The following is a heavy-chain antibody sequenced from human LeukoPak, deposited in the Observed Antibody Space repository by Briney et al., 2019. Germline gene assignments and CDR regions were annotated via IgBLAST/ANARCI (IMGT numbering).Heavy chain of an antibody. CDR1: GFTFSRCS. V-gene: IGHV3-21*01. CDR3: ARDYYDSSGSSWFDP. J-gene: IGHJ5*02. Sequence: TGGSLRLSCAASGFTFSRCSMNWVRQAPGKGLEWVSSISSGSSFMYYADSVKGRFTISRDNAKNSLYLQMNSLRAKDTALYYCARDYYDSSGSSWFDPWGQGTLVTVSS. CDR2: ISSGSSFM. D-gene: IGHD3-22*01.